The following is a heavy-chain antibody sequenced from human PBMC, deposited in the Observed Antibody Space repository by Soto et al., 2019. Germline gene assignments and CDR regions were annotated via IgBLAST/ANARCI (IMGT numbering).Heavy chain of an antibody. J-gene: IGHJ6*02. CDR2: ISGYNDNT. CDR3: ARDKADAGFYYYGMDV. V-gene: IGHV1-18*01. D-gene: IGHD1-1*01. CDR1: GYSFSNYG. Sequence: QVQVVQSGAEVKKPGASVKVSCKASGYSFSNYGISWVRQAPGQGLEWMGWISGYNDNTNYAQKFQGRVTMTTDTSTSTGYMQPPSPRSDDTAVYYCARDKADAGFYYYGMDVWGQGTRVTVSS.